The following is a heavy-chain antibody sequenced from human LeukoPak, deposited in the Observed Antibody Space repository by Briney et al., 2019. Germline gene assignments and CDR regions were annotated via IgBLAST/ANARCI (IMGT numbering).Heavy chain of an antibody. CDR2: ISYDGNNI. V-gene: IGHV3-30-3*01. Sequence: GGSLRLSCAASGFTFSSYAMHWVRQAPGKGLEWVAIISYDGNNIYYADSVKGRFTISRDNSKNTLYLQMSSLTADDTAVYYCARQPTADYYYYTDVWGKGTTVTVSS. CDR3: ARQPTADYYYYTDV. J-gene: IGHJ6*03. CDR1: GFTFSSYA.